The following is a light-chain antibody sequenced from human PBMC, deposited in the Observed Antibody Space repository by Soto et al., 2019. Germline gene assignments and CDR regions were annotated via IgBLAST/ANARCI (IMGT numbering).Light chain of an antibody. J-gene: IGKJ3*01. CDR3: QQYGASLPVT. CDR1: QTVTSSN. Sequence: EFVLTQSPDTLSLPPGERATLSCRASQTVTSSNVAWYQQKPGPAPRPLVYGPSTRATGVPDRFSGSGSGTDFTLTISRLEPEDFAVYYCQQYGASLPVTFGPGTKVEIK. V-gene: IGKV3-20*01. CDR2: GPS.